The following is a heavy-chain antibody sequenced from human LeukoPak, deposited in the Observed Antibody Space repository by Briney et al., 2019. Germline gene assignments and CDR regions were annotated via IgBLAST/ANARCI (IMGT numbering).Heavy chain of an antibody. CDR1: GGSFSGYY. Sequence: SXTLSLTCAVYGGSFSGYYWSWIRQPPGKGLEWIGGINHSGSTNYNPSLTSRVAISVDTSKNQFSLKLSSVTAADTAVYYCARAPYYHGMDVWGKGTTVTVSS. J-gene: IGHJ6*04. V-gene: IGHV4-34*01. CDR3: ARAPYYHGMDV. CDR2: INHSGST.